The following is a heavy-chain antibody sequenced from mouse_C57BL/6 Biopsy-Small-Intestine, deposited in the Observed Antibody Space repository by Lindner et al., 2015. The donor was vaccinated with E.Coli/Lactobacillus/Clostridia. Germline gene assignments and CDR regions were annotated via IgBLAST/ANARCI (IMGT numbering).Heavy chain of an antibody. V-gene: IGHV1-31*01. CDR2: IFPYTGVS. Sequence: VQLQESGPELVKPGASVKMSCKASGSSFTVYYLHWVKQSHGNLLDWIGYIFPYTGVSSYNQKFKGKATLTVDKSSSTAYMELRSLTSEDSAVYYCARSEGSSGFFDYWGQGTTLTVSS. CDR1: GSSFTVYY. D-gene: IGHD3-2*02. CDR3: ARSEGSSGFFDY. J-gene: IGHJ2*01.